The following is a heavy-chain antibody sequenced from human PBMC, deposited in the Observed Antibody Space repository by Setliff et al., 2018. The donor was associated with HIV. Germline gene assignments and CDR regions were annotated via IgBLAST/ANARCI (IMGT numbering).Heavy chain of an antibody. V-gene: IGHV4-39*01. J-gene: IGHJ3*01. CDR3: ARHKTNYDFYAFDV. CDR1: GGSFSSNTYS. Sequence: LSLICTVSGGSFSSNTYSWGWIRQPPGMGLEWIGSIHSSGTTDYNPPLKSRVAMSVDTSRSQFSLKLRSVTAADTAVYYCARHKTNYDFYAFDVWGQGTMVTVSS. CDR2: IHSSGTT. D-gene: IGHD3-3*01.